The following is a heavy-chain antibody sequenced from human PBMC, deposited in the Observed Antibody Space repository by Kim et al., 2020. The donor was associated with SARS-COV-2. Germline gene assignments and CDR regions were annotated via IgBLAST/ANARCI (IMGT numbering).Heavy chain of an antibody. V-gene: IGHV3-53*01. D-gene: IGHD4-17*01. J-gene: IGHJ6*02. CDR3: ARGRYGDLV. CDR2: IFSGGSS. CDR1: GFIVNSVY. Sequence: GGSLRLSCAASGFIVNSVYMSWVRQAPGKGLEWVSVIFSGGSSFHADSVKGRFTISRDTSKNTLYLQMNSLRAEDTAVYYCARGRYGDLVWGQGTTVTVS.